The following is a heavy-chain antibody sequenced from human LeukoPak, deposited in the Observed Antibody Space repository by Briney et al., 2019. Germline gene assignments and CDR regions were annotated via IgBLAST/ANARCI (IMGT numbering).Heavy chain of an antibody. V-gene: IGHV5-51*01. J-gene: IGHJ3*02. CDR1: GYSFTSYW. Sequence: PGESLKISCKGSGYSFTSYWIGWVRQMPGKGLEWMGIIDPGDSDTKYSPPFQGQVNFSADRSISTAYLQWSSLRASDTAMYYCARLNDGFDIWGQGTMVTVSS. CDR3: ARLNDGFDI. CDR2: IDPGDSDT.